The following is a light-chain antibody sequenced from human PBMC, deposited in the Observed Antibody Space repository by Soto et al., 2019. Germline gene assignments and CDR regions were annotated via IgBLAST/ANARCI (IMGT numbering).Light chain of an antibody. CDR3: QSYDSSLSGYV. J-gene: IGLJ1*01. CDR1: SAKVGAVYD. V-gene: IGLV1-40*01. CDR2: GNT. Sequence: QSVLTQPPSVSGAPGQRGTVSCTGISAKVGAVYDVRWYQQLPGTAPKLLMYGNTNRPSGVSDRFSGSQSGTSASPAITGRQAEDEADYYCQSYDSSLSGYVFGTGTKATVL.